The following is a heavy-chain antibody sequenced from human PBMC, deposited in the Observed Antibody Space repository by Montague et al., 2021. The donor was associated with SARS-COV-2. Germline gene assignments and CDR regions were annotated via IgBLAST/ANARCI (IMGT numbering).Heavy chain of an antibody. D-gene: IGHD2-8*01. J-gene: IGHJ6*03. CDR1: GGSISSHDYY. V-gene: IGHV4-39*01. CDR3: ARQLPSYCATNKCYPYYLDG. CDR2: ISYTGRT. Sequence: SETLSLTCTVSGGSISSHDYYWSWIRQSPGKGLEWIGSISYTGRTYYNPSLRSRVSFSMDTSKNHFSLSLSSVTVAVTAVYFCARQLPSYCATNKCYPYYLDGWGQGAPVTVSS.